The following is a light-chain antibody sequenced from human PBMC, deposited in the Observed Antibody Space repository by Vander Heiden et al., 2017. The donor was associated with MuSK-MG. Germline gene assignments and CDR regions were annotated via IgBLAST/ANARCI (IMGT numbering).Light chain of an antibody. CDR2: YNT. J-gene: IGLJ2*01. CDR1: NIGSIS. CDR3: QVWDSTNNHVV. Sequence: SVLTQPPSVSVAPGQTAMITCGGNNIGSISVHCHQHKSGEAPVLVMYYNTDRPSGIPERFSGSNSGTTATLTISRVEAGDEADYYCQVWDSTNNHVVFGGGTKLTVL. V-gene: IGLV3-21*04.